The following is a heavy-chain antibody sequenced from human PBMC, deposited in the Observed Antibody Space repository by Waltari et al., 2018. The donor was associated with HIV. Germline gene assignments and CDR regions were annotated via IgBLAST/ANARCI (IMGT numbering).Heavy chain of an antibody. Sequence: QVQLVESGGGVVQPGRSLRLSCAASGFTFNHYDMHWVRQAPGKGLEWVAVIAWDGSNKHYADSVKVRCTISRDNSRNSLYLQMSSLRAEDTAVYYCGREGDYYDSSPFDYWGQGTLVTVSS. CDR1: GFTFNHYD. D-gene: IGHD3-22*01. J-gene: IGHJ4*02. CDR2: IAWDGSNK. CDR3: GREGDYYDSSPFDY. V-gene: IGHV3-30-3*01.